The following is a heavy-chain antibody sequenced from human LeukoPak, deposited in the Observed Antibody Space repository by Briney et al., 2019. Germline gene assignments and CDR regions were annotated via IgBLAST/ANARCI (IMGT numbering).Heavy chain of an antibody. CDR1: GGTFSSYA. D-gene: IGHD6-19*01. Sequence: SVKVSRKASGGTFSSYAISWVRQAPGQGLEWMGGIIPIFGTANYAQKFQGRVTITADESTSTAYMELSSLRSEDTAVYYCARPLQWLPNYYYYSMDVWGQGTTVTVSS. CDR3: ARPLQWLPNYYYYSMDV. V-gene: IGHV1-69*13. CDR2: IIPIFGTA. J-gene: IGHJ6*02.